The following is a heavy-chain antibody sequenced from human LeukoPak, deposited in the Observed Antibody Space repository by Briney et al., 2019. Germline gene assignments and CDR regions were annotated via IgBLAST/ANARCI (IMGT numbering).Heavy chain of an antibody. J-gene: IGHJ6*02. Sequence: GGSLRLACAASGFTFSKYAMFWVRQAPGKGLEFVSAISSHGSSTYYANSLKGRFNISRDNSKNTLYLQMRSLRPEDTAVYYCARPLKEGGYYYGMDVWGQGTTVTVSS. CDR1: GFTFSKYA. CDR2: ISSHGSST. CDR3: ARPLKEGGYYYGMDV. D-gene: IGHD3-16*01. V-gene: IGHV3-64*01.